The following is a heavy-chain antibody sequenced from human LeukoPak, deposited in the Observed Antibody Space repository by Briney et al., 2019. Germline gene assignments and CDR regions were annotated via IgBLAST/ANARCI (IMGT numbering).Heavy chain of an antibody. CDR3: CSGGSCDY. CDR1: GFTFSNYD. V-gene: IGHV3-30*02. CDR2: IRYDGNNK. D-gene: IGHD2-15*01. J-gene: IGHJ4*02. Sequence: GGSLRLSCAASGFTFSNYDMHWVRQAPGKGLEWVAFIRYDGNNKYYADSVKGRFTFSRDNAKNSLYLQMNSLRAEDTAVYFCCSGGSCDYWGQGTLVTVSS.